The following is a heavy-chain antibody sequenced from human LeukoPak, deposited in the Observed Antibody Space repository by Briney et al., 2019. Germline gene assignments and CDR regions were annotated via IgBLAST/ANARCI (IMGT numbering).Heavy chain of an antibody. Sequence: GASVKVSCKASGGTFSSHTINWVRQAPGQGLEWMGGIIPIFGTANYAQKFQGRVTITAVESTSTAYMEVSSLRSEDTAVYYCARGWHAETMVVTPYNYWGQGTLVTVSS. CDR2: IIPIFGTA. CDR3: ARGWHAETMVVTPYNY. J-gene: IGHJ4*02. CDR1: GGTFSSHT. D-gene: IGHD4-23*01. V-gene: IGHV1-69*13.